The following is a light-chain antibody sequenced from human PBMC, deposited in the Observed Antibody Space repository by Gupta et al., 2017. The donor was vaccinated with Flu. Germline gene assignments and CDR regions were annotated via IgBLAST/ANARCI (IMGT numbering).Light chain of an antibody. J-gene: IGKJ1*01. Sequence: SLLLRPDVRTTRSSWSSLKVRHKCLGWYQDKPGRAPGLLIYRATSRRPSLPDRFSGHGLGTWLTLTISRREAEDFGMYCCVHDTGSPKTFGQGTKVEIK. V-gene: IGKV3-20*01. CDR3: VHDTGSPKT. CDR2: RAT. CDR1: LKVRHKC.